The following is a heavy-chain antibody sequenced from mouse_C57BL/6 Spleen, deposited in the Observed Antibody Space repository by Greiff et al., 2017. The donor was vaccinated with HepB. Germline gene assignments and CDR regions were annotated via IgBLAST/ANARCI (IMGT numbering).Heavy chain of an antibody. Sequence: EVKLMESGEGLVKPGGSLKLSCAASGFTFSSYAMSWVRQTSEKRLEWVAYISSGGDYIYYADTVKGRFTISRDNARNTLYLQMSSLKSEDTAMYYCTRGRTGDDFDYWGQGTTLTVSS. CDR2: ISSGGDYI. J-gene: IGHJ2*01. V-gene: IGHV5-9-1*02. D-gene: IGHD4-1*01. CDR1: GFTFSSYA. CDR3: TRGRTGDDFDY.